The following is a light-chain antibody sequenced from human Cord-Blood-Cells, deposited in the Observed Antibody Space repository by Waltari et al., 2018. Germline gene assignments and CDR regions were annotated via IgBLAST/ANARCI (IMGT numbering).Light chain of an antibody. Sequence: DFVITQSLYSLAVSLGVWATINYKSSQSVLYSSNNKNYLTWYQQKPGQPPKLLIYWASTRESGVPDRFSGSGSGTDFTLTISSLQAEDVAVYYCQQYYSTPWTFGQGTKVEIK. CDR2: WAS. V-gene: IGKV4-1*01. J-gene: IGKJ1*01. CDR1: QSVLYSSNNKNY. CDR3: QQYYSTPWT.